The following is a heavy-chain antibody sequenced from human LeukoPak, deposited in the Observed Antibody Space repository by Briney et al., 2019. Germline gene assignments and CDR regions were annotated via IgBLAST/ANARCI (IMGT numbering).Heavy chain of an antibody. J-gene: IGHJ4*02. CDR3: AYRRTYYYDSSGYSSFDY. CDR2: IYWNDDK. D-gene: IGHD3-22*01. Sequence: SGPTLVKPTQTLTLTCTFSGFSLSTSGVGVAWIRQPPGKALEWLALIYWNDDKRYSPSLKSRLTITKDTSKNQVVLTMTNMDPVDTATYYCAYRRTYYYDSSGYSSFDYWGQGTLVTVSS. V-gene: IGHV2-5*01. CDR1: GFSLSTSGVG.